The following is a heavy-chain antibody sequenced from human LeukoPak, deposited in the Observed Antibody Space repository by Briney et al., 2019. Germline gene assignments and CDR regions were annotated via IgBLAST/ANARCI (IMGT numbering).Heavy chain of an antibody. J-gene: IGHJ5*02. CDR3: ATSRLSVYASFDP. CDR1: GGTFSSYT. V-gene: IGHV1-69*02. CDR2: IIPILGIA. D-gene: IGHD5/OR15-5a*01. Sequence: ASVKVSCKASGGTFSSYTISWVRQAPGQGLEWMGRIIPILGIANYAQKFQGRVTITADKSTSTAYMELSSLRSEDTAVYYCATSRLSVYASFDPWGQGTLVTVSS.